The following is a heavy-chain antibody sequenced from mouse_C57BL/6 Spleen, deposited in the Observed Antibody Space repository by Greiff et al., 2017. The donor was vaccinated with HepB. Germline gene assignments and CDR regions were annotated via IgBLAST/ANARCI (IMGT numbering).Heavy chain of an antibody. CDR3: ASEDSSGPFAY. Sequence: QVQLQQPGAELVKPGASVKLSCKASGYTFTSYWMHWVKQRPGQGLEWIGMIHPNSGSTNYNEKFKSKATLTVDKSSSTAYMQLSSLTSEDSAVYYCASEDSSGPFAYWGQGTLVTVSA. CDR1: GYTFTSYW. CDR2: IHPNSGST. J-gene: IGHJ3*01. V-gene: IGHV1-64*01. D-gene: IGHD3-2*02.